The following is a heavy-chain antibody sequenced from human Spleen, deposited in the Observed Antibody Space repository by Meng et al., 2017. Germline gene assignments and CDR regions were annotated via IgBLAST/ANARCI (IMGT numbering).Heavy chain of an antibody. CDR1: GGSISSYY. CDR3: ARGGWSLDY. V-gene: IGHV4-59*08. CDR2: IYYSGST. J-gene: IGHJ4*02. Sequence: QVQLQESGPGRVKPAETLSLTCTVSGGSISSYYCSWIRPPPGKGLECIGDIYYSGSTNYNPSLKSRVTISVDTSKNQFSLNLSCVTAADTAVSYCARGGWSLDYWGQGTLVTVSS. D-gene: IGHD2-15*01.